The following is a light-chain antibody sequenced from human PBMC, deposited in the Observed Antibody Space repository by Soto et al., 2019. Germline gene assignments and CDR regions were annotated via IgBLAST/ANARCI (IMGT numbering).Light chain of an antibody. CDR1: SSDVGGHNY. J-gene: IGLJ2*01. CDR3: NSYAGTKNLV. Sequence: ALTQPPSASGSPGQSVTISCTGTSSDVGGHNYVSWYQQHPGKAPKLIIYDVNKRPSGVPDRFSGSKSGNTASLTVSGLQAEDEADYYCNSYAGTKNLVFGGGTKLTVL. V-gene: IGLV2-8*01. CDR2: DVN.